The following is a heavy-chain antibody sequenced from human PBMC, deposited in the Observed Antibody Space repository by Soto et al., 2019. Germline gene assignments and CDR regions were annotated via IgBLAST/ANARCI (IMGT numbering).Heavy chain of an antibody. J-gene: IGHJ4*02. CDR3: ANSGSYYGGFDY. CDR2: ISWNSGSI. Sequence: EVQLVASGGGLVQPGRSLRLSCAASGFTFDDYAMHWVRQDPGKGLEWVSGISWNSGSIGYADSVKGRFTISRDNAKNSLYLQMNSLRAEDTALYYCANSGSYYGGFDYWGQGTLVTVSS. D-gene: IGHD1-26*01. V-gene: IGHV3-9*01. CDR1: GFTFDDYA.